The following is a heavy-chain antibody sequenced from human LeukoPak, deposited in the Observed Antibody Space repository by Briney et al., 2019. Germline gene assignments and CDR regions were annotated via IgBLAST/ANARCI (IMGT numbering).Heavy chain of an antibody. J-gene: IGHJ3*02. CDR2: IYYSGST. V-gene: IGHV4-59*12. CDR3: ARDPGAVAGTRGDGAFDI. CDR1: GGSISSYY. Sequence: PSETLSLTCTVSGGSISSYYWSWIRQPPGKGLEWIGYIYYSGSTNYNPSLKSRVTISVDTSKNQFSLKLSSVTAADTAVYYCARDPGAVAGTRGDGAFDIWGQGTMVTVSS. D-gene: IGHD6-19*01.